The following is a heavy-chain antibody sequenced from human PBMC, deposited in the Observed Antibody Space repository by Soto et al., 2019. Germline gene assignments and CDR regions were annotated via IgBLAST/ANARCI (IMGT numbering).Heavy chain of an antibody. CDR1: GFTFSGYS. CDR2: ISGPSIYI. CDR3: ARGIRNGFHV. V-gene: IGHV3-21*01. Sequence: EVQLVESGGGLVKPGGSLRLSCVASGFTFSGYSINWVRQAPGKGLEWVSYISGPSIYIYYADSVKGRFTISRDNAKSAGYRQMSWLRAEDTAVYYCARGIRNGFHVWGQGTTVSVSS. D-gene: IGHD6-13*01. J-gene: IGHJ6*02.